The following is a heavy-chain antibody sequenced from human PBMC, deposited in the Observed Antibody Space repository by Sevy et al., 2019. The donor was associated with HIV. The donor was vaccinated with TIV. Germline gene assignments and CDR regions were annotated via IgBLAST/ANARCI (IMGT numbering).Heavy chain of an antibody. V-gene: IGHV3-49*04. D-gene: IGHD6-13*01. Sequence: GESQKLSCTASGFTFGDYCMSWVRQAPGRGLEWAAFLKSDVYAGTVDHAGSVRGRFVISRDDSKTIAYLQMNDLKPEETGVYHCTRWKAAQSIFDYWGQGALVTVSS. CDR3: TRWKAAQSIFDY. J-gene: IGHJ4*02. CDR2: LKSDVYAGTV. CDR1: GFTFGDYC.